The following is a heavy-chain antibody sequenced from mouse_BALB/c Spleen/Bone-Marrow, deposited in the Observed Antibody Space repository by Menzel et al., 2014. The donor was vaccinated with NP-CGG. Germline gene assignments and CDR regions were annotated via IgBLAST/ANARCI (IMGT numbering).Heavy chain of an antibody. V-gene: IGHV1-18*01. D-gene: IGHD5-1*01. J-gene: IGHJ2*01. Sequence: VQLKESGPELVKPGTSVKLSCKTSGYTFXEYTIHWVKQSHGKSLEWIGGINPNIGGTTYNQKFKDRATLTLDKSSSTAYMEVRSLTSEDSAVFYCVRSTYFDYWGQGTTLTVSS. CDR3: VRSTYFDY. CDR1: GYTFXEYT. CDR2: INPNIGGT.